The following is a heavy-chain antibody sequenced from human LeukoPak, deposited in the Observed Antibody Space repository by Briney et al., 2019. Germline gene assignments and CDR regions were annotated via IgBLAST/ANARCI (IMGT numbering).Heavy chain of an antibody. J-gene: IGHJ4*02. V-gene: IGHV4-34*01. Sequence: GSLRLSCAASGFTFSSYWMSWIRQPPGKGLEWIGEINHSGSTNYNPSLKSRVTISVDTSKNQFSLKLSSVTAADTAVYYCARIYPPFDYWGQGTLVTVSS. CDR1: GFTFSSYW. CDR2: INHSGST. CDR3: ARIYPPFDY.